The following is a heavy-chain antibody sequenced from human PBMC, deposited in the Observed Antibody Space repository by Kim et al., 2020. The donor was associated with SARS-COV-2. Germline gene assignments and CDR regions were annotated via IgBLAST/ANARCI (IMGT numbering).Heavy chain of an antibody. D-gene: IGHD2-15*01. J-gene: IGHJ4*01. CDR3: ARVRCSGGSCWGFDY. V-gene: IGHV4-38-2*02. CDR2: IYHSGST. CDR1: GYSISSGYY. Sequence: SETLSLTCTVSGYSISSGYYWGWIRQPPGKGLEWIGSIYHSGSTYYNPSLKSRVTISVDTSKNQFSLKLSSVTAADTAVYYCARVRCSGGSCWGFDYWG.